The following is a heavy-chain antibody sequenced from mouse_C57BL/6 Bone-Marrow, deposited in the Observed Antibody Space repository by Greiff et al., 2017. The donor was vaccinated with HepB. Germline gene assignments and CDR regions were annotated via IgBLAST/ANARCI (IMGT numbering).Heavy chain of an antibody. J-gene: IGHJ4*01. CDR3: ASEITTVVAPYAMDY. Sequence: EVQLQESGGGLVKPGGSLKLSCAASGFTFSDYGMHWVRQAPEKGLEWVAYISSGSSTIYYADTVKGRFTISRDNAKNTLFLQMTSLRSEDTAMYYCASEITTVVAPYAMDYWCQGTSFTVSS. CDR1: GFTFSDYG. CDR2: ISSGSSTI. D-gene: IGHD1-1*01. V-gene: IGHV5-17*01.